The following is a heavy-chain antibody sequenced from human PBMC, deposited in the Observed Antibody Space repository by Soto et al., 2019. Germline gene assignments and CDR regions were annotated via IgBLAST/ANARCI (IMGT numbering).Heavy chain of an antibody. CDR3: ARVSPSYGSGEDGWFDP. CDR1: GFTFSSYS. CDR2: ISSSSSYI. V-gene: IGHV3-21*01. Sequence: EVQLVESGGGLVKPGGSLRLSCAASGFTFSSYSMNWVRQAPGKGLEWVSSISSSSSYIYYADSVKGRFTISRDNAKNSLYLQMTSLRAEDTAVYYCARVSPSYGSGEDGWFDPWGQGTLVTVSS. J-gene: IGHJ5*02. D-gene: IGHD3-10*01.